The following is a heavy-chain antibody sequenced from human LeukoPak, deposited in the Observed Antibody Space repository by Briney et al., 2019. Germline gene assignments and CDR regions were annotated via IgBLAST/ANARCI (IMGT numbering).Heavy chain of an antibody. Sequence: GGSLRLSCAASGFTFSSYEMNWVRQAPGKGLEWVSAISGSGGSTYYADSVKGRFTISRDNAKNTLYLQMNSLRAEDTAVYYCARSMVTIPIPGGYWGQGTLVTVSS. V-gene: IGHV3-23*01. CDR1: GFTFSSYE. CDR3: ARSMVTIPIPGGY. CDR2: ISGSGGST. D-gene: IGHD2-2*02. J-gene: IGHJ4*02.